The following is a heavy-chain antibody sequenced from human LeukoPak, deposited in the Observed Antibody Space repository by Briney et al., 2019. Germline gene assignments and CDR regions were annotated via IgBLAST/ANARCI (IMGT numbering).Heavy chain of an antibody. J-gene: IGHJ3*02. Sequence: GGSLRLSCAASGFTFSSYGMSWVRQAPGKGVEWVSAISGSGGSTYYADSVKGRFTISRDNSKNTLYVQMNSLRADDTAVYYCAKVLYDYGDNDAFDIWGQGTMVTVSS. V-gene: IGHV3-23*01. CDR1: GFTFSSYG. CDR2: ISGSGGST. CDR3: AKVLYDYGDNDAFDI. D-gene: IGHD4-17*01.